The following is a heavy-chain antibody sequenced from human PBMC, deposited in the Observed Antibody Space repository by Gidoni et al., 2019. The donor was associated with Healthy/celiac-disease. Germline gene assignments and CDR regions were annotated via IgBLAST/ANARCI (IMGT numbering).Heavy chain of an antibody. CDR2: IRSKANSYAT. Sequence: EVHLVESGGGLVQPGGSLKLSCAASGFTFGGSAMHWGRQASGKGLEWVGRIRSKANSYATAYAASVKGRFTISRDDSKNTAYLQMNSLKTEDTAVYYCTRHDNFWGQGTLVTVSS. D-gene: IGHD3-3*01. CDR1: GFTFGGSA. CDR3: TRHDNF. V-gene: IGHV3-73*02. J-gene: IGHJ4*02.